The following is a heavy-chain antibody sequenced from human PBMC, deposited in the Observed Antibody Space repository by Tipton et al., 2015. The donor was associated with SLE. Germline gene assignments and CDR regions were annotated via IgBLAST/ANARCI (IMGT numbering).Heavy chain of an antibody. D-gene: IGHD6-6*01. Sequence: TLSLTCTVSGGSISSYYWSWIRQPPGKGLEWIGYIYYSGSTNYNPSLKSRVTISVDTSKNQFSLKLSSVTAADTAVYYCARRRYSSSSRPHWYFDHWGRGTLVTVSP. CDR2: IYYSGST. J-gene: IGHJ2*01. CDR3: ARRRYSSSSRPHWYFDH. V-gene: IGHV4-59*08. CDR1: GGSISSYY.